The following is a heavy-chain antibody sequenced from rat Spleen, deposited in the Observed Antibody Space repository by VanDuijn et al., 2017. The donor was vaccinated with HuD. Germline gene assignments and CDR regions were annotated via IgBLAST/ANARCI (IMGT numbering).Heavy chain of an antibody. CDR2: IIYDGSRT. V-gene: IGHV5S10*01. Sequence: EVQLVESGGGLVQPGRSLKLSCAASGFTFSDYNMAWVRQAPKKGLEWVATIIYDGSRTYYRDSVKGRFTISRDNAKSTLYLQMDSLRSEDTATYYCATHGRPLNIGTTTGAFFDYWGQGVMVTVSS. CDR3: ATHGRPLNIGTTTGAFFDY. J-gene: IGHJ2*01. D-gene: IGHD1-5*01. CDR1: GFTFSDYN.